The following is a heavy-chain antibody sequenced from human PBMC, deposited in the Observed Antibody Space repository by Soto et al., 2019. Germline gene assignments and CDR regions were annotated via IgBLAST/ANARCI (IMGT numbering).Heavy chain of an antibody. V-gene: IGHV5-51*01. Sequence: PGESLKISCKGSGYSFATYWVGWVRQMPGKGLEWMAIIWPGDSDTRYSPSFEGQVTISADKSISTAYLQWSSLKASDTAIYYCVTRSFGDYYFDYWGQGTLVTVSS. J-gene: IGHJ4*02. D-gene: IGHD4-17*01. CDR2: IWPGDSDT. CDR1: GYSFATYW. CDR3: VTRSFGDYYFDY.